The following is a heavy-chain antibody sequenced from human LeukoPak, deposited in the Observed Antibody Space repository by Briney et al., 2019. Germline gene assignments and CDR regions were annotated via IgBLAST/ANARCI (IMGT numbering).Heavy chain of an antibody. Sequence: ASVKVSCKASGYTFTGYYMHWVRQAPGQGLGWMGWINPNSGGTNYAQKFQGWVTMTRDTSISTAYMELSRLRSDDTAVYYCARDLGDYGEGPDYWGQGTLVTVSS. CDR3: ARDLGDYGEGPDY. D-gene: IGHD4-17*01. CDR2: INPNSGGT. V-gene: IGHV1-2*04. J-gene: IGHJ4*02. CDR1: GYTFTGYY.